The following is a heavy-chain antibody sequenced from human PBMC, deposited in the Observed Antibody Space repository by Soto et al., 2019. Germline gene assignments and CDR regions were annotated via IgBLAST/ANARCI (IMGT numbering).Heavy chain of an antibody. CDR2: IKQDGSEK. D-gene: IGHD3-22*01. CDR3: ARDLGMVYYYDSSGPFAY. CDR1: GFTFSSYW. J-gene: IGHJ4*02. Sequence: GGSLRLSCSASGFTFSSYWMSWVRQAPGKGLEWVANIKQDGSEKYYVDSVKGRFTISRDNAKNSLYLQMNSLRAEDTAVYYCARDLGMVYYYDSSGPFAYWGQGTLVTVSS. V-gene: IGHV3-7*01.